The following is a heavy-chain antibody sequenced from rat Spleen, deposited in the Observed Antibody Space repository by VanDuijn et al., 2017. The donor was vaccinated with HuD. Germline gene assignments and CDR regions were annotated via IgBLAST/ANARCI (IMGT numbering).Heavy chain of an antibody. D-gene: IGHD5-1*01. Sequence: EVQLVESGGDLVQPGRSLKLSCAASGFTFSDYFMAWVRQAPKKGLEWVATITYDGVSTYYRDSVKGRFNISRANGKSTLYLQMDSLRSEDTAIYYCATLAGSSHWGQGVMVTVSS. CDR3: ATLAGSSH. V-gene: IGHV5-7*01. CDR2: ITYDGVST. CDR1: GFTFSDYF. J-gene: IGHJ2*01.